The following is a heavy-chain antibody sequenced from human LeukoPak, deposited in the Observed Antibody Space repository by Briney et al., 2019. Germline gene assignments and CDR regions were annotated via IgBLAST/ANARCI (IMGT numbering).Heavy chain of an antibody. CDR1: GYTFTSYY. J-gene: IGHJ4*02. Sequence: ASVKVSCKASGYTFTSYYMHWVRQAPGQGLEWMGIINPSGGSTSYAQKFQGRVTMTRDTSTSTVYMELSSLRSEDTAVYYCARDHNYYSSGSFTIDYWGQGTLVTVSS. CDR2: INPSGGST. CDR3: ARDHNYYSSGSFTIDY. V-gene: IGHV1-46*01. D-gene: IGHD3-10*01.